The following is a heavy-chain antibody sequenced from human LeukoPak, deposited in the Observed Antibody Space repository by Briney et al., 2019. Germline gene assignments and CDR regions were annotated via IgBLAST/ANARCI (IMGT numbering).Heavy chain of an antibody. Sequence: GGSLRLSCAASGFTFSDYSMNWVRQAPGMGLEWVSSISSESAHILYADSVKGRFTISRDNAKNSLYLQMNSLRAEDTAVYYCAKDRHLGYSYGVFDYWGQGTLVTVSS. CDR3: AKDRHLGYSYGVFDY. J-gene: IGHJ4*02. D-gene: IGHD5-18*01. CDR2: ISSESAHI. CDR1: GFTFSDYS. V-gene: IGHV3-21*04.